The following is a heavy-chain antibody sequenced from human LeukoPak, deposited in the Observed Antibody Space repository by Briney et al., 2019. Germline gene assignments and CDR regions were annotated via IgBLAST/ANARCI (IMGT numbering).Heavy chain of an antibody. J-gene: IGHJ4*02. Sequence: GGSLRLSCAASGFTFSSYWMHWVRQAPGKGLVWVSRINSDGSSTNYADSVKGRFTISRDNAKNTLYLQMNSLRAEDTAVYYCAKDSAILWFGEGYFDYWGQGTLVTVSS. D-gene: IGHD3-10*01. CDR1: GFTFSSYW. V-gene: IGHV3-74*01. CDR3: AKDSAILWFGEGYFDY. CDR2: INSDGSST.